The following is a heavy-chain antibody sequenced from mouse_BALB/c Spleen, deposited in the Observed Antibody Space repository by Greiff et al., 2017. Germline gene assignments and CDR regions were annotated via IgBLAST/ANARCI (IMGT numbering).Heavy chain of an antibody. V-gene: IGHV1-69*02. CDR2: IYPSDSYT. D-gene: IGHD1-1*01. CDR1: GYTFTSYW. J-gene: IGHJ4*01. Sequence: QVQLQQPGVELVRPGASVKLSCKASGYTFTSYWINWVKQRPGQGLEWIGNIYPSDSYTNYNQKFKDKATLTVDKSSSTAYMQLSSPTSEDSAVYYCTRGRKITTVVATPYYAMDYWGQGTSVTVSS. CDR3: TRGRKITTVVATPYYAMDY.